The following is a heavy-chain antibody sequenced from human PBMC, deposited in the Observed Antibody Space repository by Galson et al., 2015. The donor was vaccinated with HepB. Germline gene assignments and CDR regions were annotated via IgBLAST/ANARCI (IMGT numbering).Heavy chain of an antibody. D-gene: IGHD3-22*01. CDR1: GFTFSSYA. J-gene: IGHJ4*02. CDR2: ISGSGGST. Sequence: SLRLSCAASGFTFSSYAMSWVRQAPGKGLEWVSAISGSGGSTYYADSVKGRFTISRDNSKNTLYLQMNSLRAEDTAVYYCAKDEAYSYYDSSGIDYWGQGTLVTVSS. V-gene: IGHV3-23*01. CDR3: AKDEAYSYYDSSGIDY.